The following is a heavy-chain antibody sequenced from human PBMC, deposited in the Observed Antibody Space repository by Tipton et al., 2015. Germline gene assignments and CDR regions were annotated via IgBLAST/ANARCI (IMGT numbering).Heavy chain of an antibody. J-gene: IGHJ4*02. CDR1: GGSINNYY. D-gene: IGHD3-3*01. Sequence: TLSLTCTVSGGSINNYYWNWIRQSPGKGLEWIGYISYSWSTNYNPSLKSRVTISVDTSKNQFSLKLSSVTAADTAVYYCARLVEWFKGGGSFDYWGQGTLVTVSS. V-gene: IGHV4-59*08. CDR3: ARLVEWFKGGGSFDY. CDR2: ISYSWST.